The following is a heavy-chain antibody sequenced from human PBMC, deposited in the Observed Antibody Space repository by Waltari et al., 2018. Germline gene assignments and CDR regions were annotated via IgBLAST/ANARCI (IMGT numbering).Heavy chain of an antibody. J-gene: IGHJ3*02. Sequence: QVQLVQSGAEVKKPGASVKVYCKASGYTFTGYYMHWVRQAPGQGLEWMGWINPNSGGTNYAQKFQGRVTMTRDTSISTAYMELSRLRSDDTAVYYCARDGDGSGSYPSSAFDIWGQGTMVTVSS. CDR3: ARDGDGSGSYPSSAFDI. V-gene: IGHV1-2*02. D-gene: IGHD3-10*01. CDR1: GYTFTGYY. CDR2: INPNSGGT.